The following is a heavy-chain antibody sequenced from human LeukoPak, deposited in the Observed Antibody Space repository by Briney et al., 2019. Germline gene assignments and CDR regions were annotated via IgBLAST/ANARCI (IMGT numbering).Heavy chain of an antibody. CDR3: AKQSAGSAAWYSLHYDF. Sequence: QAGGSLRLSCAASGNYWMHWVRQAPGKGLVWFSHINSDGSWTSYADSVKGRFTISKDNAKNTVYLQMNNLRAEDTAVYFCAKQSAGSAAWYSLHYDFWGQGTLVTVSS. CDR2: INSDGSWT. V-gene: IGHV3-74*01. CDR1: GNYW. J-gene: IGHJ4*02. D-gene: IGHD6-13*01.